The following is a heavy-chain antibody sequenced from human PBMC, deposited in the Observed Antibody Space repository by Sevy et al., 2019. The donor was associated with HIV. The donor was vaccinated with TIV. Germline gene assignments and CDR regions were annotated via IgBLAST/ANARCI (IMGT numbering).Heavy chain of an antibody. Sequence: SETLSLTCTVSGGAITSGDYYWNWIRQPPGKGLEWIGYIYHSASIFYNPSLQSRAIISQDTSKNQFSLKLSSVTAADTAVYFCARGRGYIYLFMDIWGQGTPVTVSS. V-gene: IGHV4-30-4*01. D-gene: IGHD5-18*01. CDR1: GGAITSGDYY. CDR3: ARGRGYIYLFMDI. CDR2: IYHSASI. J-gene: IGHJ4*02.